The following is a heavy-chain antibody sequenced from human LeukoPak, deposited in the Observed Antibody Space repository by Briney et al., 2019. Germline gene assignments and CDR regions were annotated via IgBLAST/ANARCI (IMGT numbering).Heavy chain of an antibody. V-gene: IGHV1-2*04. D-gene: IGHD3-22*01. Sequence: ASVKVSCKASGYTFTGYYMHWVRQAPGQGLEWMGWINPNSGGTNYAQKFQGWVTMTRDTSISTAYMELSRLRSDDTAVYYCARDQRYYDSSGYYPTDAFDIWGQGTMVTVSS. CDR1: GYTFTGYY. J-gene: IGHJ3*02. CDR3: ARDQRYYDSSGYYPTDAFDI. CDR2: INPNSGGT.